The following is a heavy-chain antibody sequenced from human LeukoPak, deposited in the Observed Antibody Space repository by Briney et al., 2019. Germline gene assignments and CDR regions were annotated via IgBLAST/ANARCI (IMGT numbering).Heavy chain of an antibody. V-gene: IGHV5-51*01. CDR1: GYSFTSYW. CDR3: ARCGEGIAAPNWFDP. J-gene: IGHJ5*02. Sequence: RGESLQISCKGSGYSFTSYWIGWVRQMPGKGLEWMGIIYPGDSDTRYSPSFQGQVTISADKSISTDYLQWSSLKASDTAMYYCARCGEGIAAPNWFDPWGQGTLVTVSS. D-gene: IGHD6-6*01. CDR2: IYPGDSDT.